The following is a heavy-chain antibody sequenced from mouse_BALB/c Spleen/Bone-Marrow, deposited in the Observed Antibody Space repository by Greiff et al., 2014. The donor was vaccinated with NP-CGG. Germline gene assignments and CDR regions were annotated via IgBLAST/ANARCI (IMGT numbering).Heavy chain of an antibody. CDR1: GYSFTGYF. Sequence: EVQLQQSGPELVKPGASVKISCKASGYSFTGYFMNWVMQSHGKSLEWIGRINPYNGDTFYNQKFKGKATLTVDKSSSTAHMELRSLASEDSAVYYCASSFITTAYYFDCWGQGTTLTVSS. CDR3: ASSFITTAYYFDC. D-gene: IGHD1-2*01. V-gene: IGHV1-20*02. J-gene: IGHJ2*01. CDR2: INPYNGDT.